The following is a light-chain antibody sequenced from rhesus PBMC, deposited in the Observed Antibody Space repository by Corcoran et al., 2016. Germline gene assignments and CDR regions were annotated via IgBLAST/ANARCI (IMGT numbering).Light chain of an antibody. CDR1: SSDIGGYNY. CDR2: KVS. CDR3: SSYAGSNTYI. J-gene: IGLJ1*01. V-gene: IGLV2-32*02. Sequence: QAALTQPRSVSGSPGQSVTISCTGTSSDIGGYNYVSWYQQHPGTAPKLMIYKVSKRPSGVSDRFSGSKSGNTASLTISGLQAEDEADYYCSSYAGSNTYIFGAGTRLTVL.